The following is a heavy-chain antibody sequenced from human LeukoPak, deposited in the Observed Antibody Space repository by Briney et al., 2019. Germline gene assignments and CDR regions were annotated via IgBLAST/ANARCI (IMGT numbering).Heavy chain of an antibody. J-gene: IGHJ4*02. Sequence: SETLSLTCTVSGGSISSYYWSWIRQPPGKGLEWIGYIYYSGSTNYNPSLKSRVTMSVDTSKNQFSLKLSSVTAADTAVYYCAREVAAGFVKVWGQGTLVTVSS. CDR3: AREVAAGFVKV. D-gene: IGHD6-13*01. CDR1: GGSISSYY. CDR2: IYYSGST. V-gene: IGHV4-59*12.